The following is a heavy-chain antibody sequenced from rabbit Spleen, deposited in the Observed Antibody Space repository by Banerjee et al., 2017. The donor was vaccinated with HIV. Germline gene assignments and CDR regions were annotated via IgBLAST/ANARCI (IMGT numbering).Heavy chain of an antibody. Sequence: QEQLEESGGDLVKPEGSLTLTCTASGFSLSSNYFMCWVRQAPGKGLEWIACINASTGKPVYATWASGRFTISRTSSTTVTLRMTSLTAADRATYFCARDLVGVIGWNFYLWGQGTLVTVS. J-gene: IGHJ4*01. CDR3: ARDLVGVIGWNFYL. CDR2: INASTGKP. CDR1: GFSLSSNYF. D-gene: IGHD1-1*01. V-gene: IGHV1S45*01.